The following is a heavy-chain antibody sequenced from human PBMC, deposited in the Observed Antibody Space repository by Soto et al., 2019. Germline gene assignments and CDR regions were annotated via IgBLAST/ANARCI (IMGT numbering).Heavy chain of an antibody. CDR2: IYYSGST. CDR3: AKGDKWESLLDY. J-gene: IGHJ4*02. V-gene: IGHV4-31*03. D-gene: IGHD1-26*01. Sequence: QVQLQESGPGLVKPSQTLSLTCTVSGASISSGGYYWSWIRQHPGKGLEWIGYIYYSGSTYYNPSLQSRITKPMDTAKNQFSLKVSSVTAADTAVYYCAKGDKWESLLDYWGQGTLVTVSS. CDR1: GASISSGGYY.